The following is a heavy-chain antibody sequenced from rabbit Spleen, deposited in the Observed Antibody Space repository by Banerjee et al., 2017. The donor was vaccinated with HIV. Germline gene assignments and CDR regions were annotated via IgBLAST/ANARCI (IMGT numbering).Heavy chain of an antibody. CDR1: GFSFSSGYY. V-gene: IGHV1S40*01. CDR2: INAITGKA. CDR3: ARDLVGGREDFDL. D-gene: IGHD4-2*01. Sequence: QSLEESGGDLVKPGASLTLTCTASGFSFSSGYYMCWVRQAPGKGLEWIACINAITGKAVYATWAKARFTFSKTSSTTVTLQMTSLTAADTATYFCARDLVGGREDFDLWGQGTLVTVS. J-gene: IGHJ3*01.